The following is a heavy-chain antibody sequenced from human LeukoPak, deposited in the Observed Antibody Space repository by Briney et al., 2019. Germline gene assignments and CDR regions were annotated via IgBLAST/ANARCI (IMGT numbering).Heavy chain of an antibody. V-gene: IGHV4-34*01. D-gene: IGHD6-13*01. J-gene: IGHJ4*02. CDR1: GGSFSGYY. Sequence: SETLSLTCAVYGGSFSGYYWSWIRQPPGKGLEWIGEINHSGSTNYNPSLKSRVTISADTSKNQFSLKLSSVTAADTAVYYCARGRSRGYFDYWGQGTLVTVSS. CDR3: ARGRSRGYFDY. CDR2: INHSGST.